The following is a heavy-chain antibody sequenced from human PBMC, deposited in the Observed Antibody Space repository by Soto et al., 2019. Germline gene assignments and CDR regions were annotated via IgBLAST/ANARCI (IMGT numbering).Heavy chain of an antibody. CDR3: ARQGSY. CDR1: GGSISSGYYY. V-gene: IGHV4-39*01. J-gene: IGHJ4*01. CDR2: IYFNGNT. Sequence: NPSETLSLTCSVSGGSISSGYYYWGWIRQPPGKGLEWIGTIYFNGNTFYNPSLKSRLTISVDTSKNQISLRLTSVTAADTAVYYCARQGSYWGHGTLVTVSS.